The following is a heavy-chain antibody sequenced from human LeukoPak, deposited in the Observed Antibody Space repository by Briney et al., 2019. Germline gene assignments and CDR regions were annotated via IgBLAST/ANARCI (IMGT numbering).Heavy chain of an antibody. CDR1: GFTFNTYW. CDR2: IKQDGSEK. V-gene: IGHV3-7*04. J-gene: IGHJ6*02. D-gene: IGHD6-13*01. CDR3: ARDSNRWYYYYYGMDV. Sequence: GGSLRLSCAASGFTFNTYWLSWVRQAPGKGLEWVANIKQDGSEKYYVDSVKGRFTISRDNAKNSLYLQMNSLRAEDTAVYYCARDSNRWYYYYYGMDVWGQGTTVTVSS.